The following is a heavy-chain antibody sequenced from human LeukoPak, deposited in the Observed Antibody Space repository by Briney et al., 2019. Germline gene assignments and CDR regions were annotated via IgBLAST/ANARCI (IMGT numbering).Heavy chain of an antibody. CDR3: ARDGDILTGWYYYYYMDV. CDR2: INPNSGGT. Sequence: ASVKVSCKASGYTFTGYYMHWVRQAPGQGLEWMGWINPNSGGTNYAQKFQGRVTMTRDTSISTAYMELSRLRSDDTAVYYCARDGDILTGWYYYYYMDVWGKGTTVTVSS. J-gene: IGHJ6*03. CDR1: GYTFTGYY. V-gene: IGHV1-2*02. D-gene: IGHD3-9*01.